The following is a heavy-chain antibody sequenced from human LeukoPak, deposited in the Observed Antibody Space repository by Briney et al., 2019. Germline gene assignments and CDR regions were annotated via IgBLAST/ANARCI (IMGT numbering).Heavy chain of an antibody. Sequence: GASVKVSCKASGYTFTSYGISWVRQAPGQGLEWIGWISAYNGNTNYAQKLQGRVTMTTDTSTSTAYMELRSLRSDDTAVYYCARAEHDYSNLFYYYYYYMDVWGKGTTVTVSS. CDR2: ISAYNGNT. CDR3: ARAEHDYSNLFYYYYYYMDV. J-gene: IGHJ6*03. V-gene: IGHV1-18*01. D-gene: IGHD4-11*01. CDR1: GYTFTSYG.